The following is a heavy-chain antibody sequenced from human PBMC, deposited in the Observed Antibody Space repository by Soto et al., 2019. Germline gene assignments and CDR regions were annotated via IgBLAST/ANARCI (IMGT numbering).Heavy chain of an antibody. CDR3: ARAIAVAGESLYYDYGMDV. V-gene: IGHV4-34*01. CDR2: INHSGST. J-gene: IGHJ6*02. Sequence: QVQLQQWGAGLLKPSETLSLTCAVYGGSFSGYYWSWIRQPPGKGLEWIGEINHSGSTNYNPSLKSLVTISVDKSKNQFSLNLSSVTAADTAVYYCARAIAVAGESLYYDYGMDVWGQGTTVTVSS. CDR1: GGSFSGYY. D-gene: IGHD6-19*01.